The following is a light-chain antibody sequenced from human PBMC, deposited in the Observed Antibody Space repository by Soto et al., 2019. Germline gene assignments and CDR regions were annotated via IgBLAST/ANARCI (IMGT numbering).Light chain of an antibody. CDR2: EVT. Sequence: QSVLTQPPSASGSPGQSVTISCTGTSSDVGGYNYVSWYQHHPGKAPKLMIYEVTKRPSGVPDRFSGSKSGNMASLTVSGLQAEDEADYYCNSYTGSNNYVVFGGGTKVTVL. CDR3: NSYTGSNNYVV. CDR1: SSDVGGYNY. J-gene: IGLJ2*01. V-gene: IGLV2-8*01.